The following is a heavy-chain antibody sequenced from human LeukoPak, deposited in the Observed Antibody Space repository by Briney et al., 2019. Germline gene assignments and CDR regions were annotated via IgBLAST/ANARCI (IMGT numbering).Heavy chain of an antibody. Sequence: GSLRLSCAASGFTVSSNYMSWVRQAPGKGLEWVSVIYSGGSTYYADSVKGRFTISRDNSKNTLYLQMNSLRAEDTAVYYCARERRRGLFGYWGQGTLVTVSS. CDR2: IYSGGST. CDR1: GFTVSSNY. D-gene: IGHD2-21*01. CDR3: ARERRRGLFGY. V-gene: IGHV3-66*01. J-gene: IGHJ4*02.